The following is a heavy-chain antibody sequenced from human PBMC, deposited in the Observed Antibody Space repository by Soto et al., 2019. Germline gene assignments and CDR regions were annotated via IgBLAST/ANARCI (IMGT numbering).Heavy chain of an antibody. Sequence: SETMSLTCAVYGGSFNGYYWSWIRQPPGKGLEWIGEINHSGSTNYNPSLKSRVTISVDTSKNQFSLKLSSVTAADTAVYYCARVPAARLRYYFDYWGQGTLVTVSS. J-gene: IGHJ4*02. D-gene: IGHD6-6*01. CDR1: GGSFNGYY. V-gene: IGHV4-34*01. CDR2: INHSGST. CDR3: ARVPAARLRYYFDY.